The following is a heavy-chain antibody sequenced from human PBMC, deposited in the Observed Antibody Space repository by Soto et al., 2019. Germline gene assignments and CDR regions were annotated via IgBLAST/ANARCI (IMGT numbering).Heavy chain of an antibody. D-gene: IGHD2-2*01. CDR3: AKDRSYCSSTSCYLSGMDV. V-gene: IGHV3-23*01. CDR2: ISGTSGSS. J-gene: IGHJ6*02. Sequence: GGSLRLSCAASGFTFSSYAMSWVRQAPGKGLEWVSVISGTSGSSYYADTVKGRFTISRDNSRNTLYLQMNRLRAEDTTVYYCAKDRSYCSSTSCYLSGMDVWGQGTTVTVSS. CDR1: GFTFSSYA.